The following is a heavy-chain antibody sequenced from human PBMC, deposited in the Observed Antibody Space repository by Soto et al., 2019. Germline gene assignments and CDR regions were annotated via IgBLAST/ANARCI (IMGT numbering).Heavy chain of an antibody. J-gene: IGHJ6*02. Sequence: VGSLRLSCAASGFTFSSYSMNWVRQAPGKGLEWVSSISSSSSYIYYADSVKGRFTISRDNAKNSLYLQMNSLRAEDTAVYYCARDVCGSSSGVGCYYYYGMDVWGQGTTVTVSS. V-gene: IGHV3-21*01. CDR3: ARDVCGSSSGVGCYYYYGMDV. CDR1: GFTFSSYS. CDR2: ISSSSSYI. D-gene: IGHD6-6*01.